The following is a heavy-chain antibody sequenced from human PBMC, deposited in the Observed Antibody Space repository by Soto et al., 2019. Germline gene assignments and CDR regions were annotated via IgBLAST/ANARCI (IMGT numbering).Heavy chain of an antibody. CDR2: IYSGGST. Sequence: PGGSLRLSCAASGFTFSDYYMDWVRQAPGKGLEWVSVIYSGGSTFYADSVRGRFTISRDNSKNTVNLQMNSLRAEDTAVYYCARDPWAADYWGQGTLVTVSS. D-gene: IGHD3-16*01. J-gene: IGHJ4*02. CDR1: GFTFSDYY. CDR3: ARDPWAADY. V-gene: IGHV3-66*01.